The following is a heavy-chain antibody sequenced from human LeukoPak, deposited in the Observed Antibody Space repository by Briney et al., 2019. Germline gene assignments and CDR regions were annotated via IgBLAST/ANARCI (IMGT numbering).Heavy chain of an antibody. Sequence: PSETLSLTCAVYGGSFSGYYWSWIRQSPGKGLEWIGEINHSGNTNYNPSLKSRVTISLDTSKNQFSLDLSSVTAADTAVYYCARVLKTVTMIVVVDWGHFDYWGQGTLVTVSS. J-gene: IGHJ4*02. CDR3: ARVLKTVTMIVVVDWGHFDY. CDR2: INHSGNT. CDR1: GGSFSGYY. D-gene: IGHD3-22*01. V-gene: IGHV4-34*01.